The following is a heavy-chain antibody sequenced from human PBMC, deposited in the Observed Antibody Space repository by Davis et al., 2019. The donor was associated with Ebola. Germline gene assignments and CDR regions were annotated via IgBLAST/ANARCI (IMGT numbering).Heavy chain of an antibody. D-gene: IGHD1-14*01. V-gene: IGHV5-51*01. CDR2: IYPGDSDT. CDR3: ARLGPDHYGMDV. CDR1: GFSFSTSW. Sequence: GESLKISCTASGFSFSTSWIGWVRQMPGKGLEWMGIIYPGDSDTRYSPSFQGQVTMSADKSISTAYLHWSSLQASDTAVYYCARLGPDHYGMDVWGKGTTVTVSS. J-gene: IGHJ6*04.